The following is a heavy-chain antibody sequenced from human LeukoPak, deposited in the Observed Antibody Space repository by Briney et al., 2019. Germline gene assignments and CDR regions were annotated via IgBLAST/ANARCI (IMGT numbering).Heavy chain of an antibody. CDR3: MMDTYGPRDY. Sequence: GGSLRLSCAASGFTFSSYWMHWVRLVPGKGLVWVSRINTDGSTTSYAASVKGRFTVSRDNAKNTLSLQMNSLRAEDTAVYYCMMDTYGPRDYWGHGTLVTVSS. CDR1: GFTFSSYW. V-gene: IGHV3-74*01. CDR2: INTDGSTT. J-gene: IGHJ4*01. D-gene: IGHD5-18*01.